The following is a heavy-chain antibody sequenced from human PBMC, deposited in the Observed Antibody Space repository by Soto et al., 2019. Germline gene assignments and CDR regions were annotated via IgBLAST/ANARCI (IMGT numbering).Heavy chain of an antibody. V-gene: IGHV5-51*01. D-gene: IGHD3-22*01. Sequence: GESLKISCKGSGYSFSRYWIAWVRQTPGKGLEWMGLIYPGDSDTRYSPSFQGQVTISADKSITTAYLQWSSLKASDTAIYYCARDKFSGGSSGPHYWGQGTLVTVSS. CDR2: IYPGDSDT. CDR3: ARDKFSGGSSGPHY. CDR1: GYSFSRYW. J-gene: IGHJ4*02.